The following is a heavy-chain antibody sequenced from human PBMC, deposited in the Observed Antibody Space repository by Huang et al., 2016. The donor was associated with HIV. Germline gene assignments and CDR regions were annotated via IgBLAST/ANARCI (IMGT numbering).Heavy chain of an antibody. D-gene: IGHD3-16*01. V-gene: IGHV1-18*04. CDR2: ISGDNVST. J-gene: IGHJ4*02. Sequence: QIHLVQSGPEVKQPGASVKVSCKASGYKFHIYEITWVRQTPGQGSEGMGWISGDNVSTRFAQKFQDRLTMTTDVSTSTAYLELRSLRLDDTAVYYCARTKGEFDFWGQGALVTVSS. CDR1: GYKFHIYE. CDR3: ARTKGEFDF.